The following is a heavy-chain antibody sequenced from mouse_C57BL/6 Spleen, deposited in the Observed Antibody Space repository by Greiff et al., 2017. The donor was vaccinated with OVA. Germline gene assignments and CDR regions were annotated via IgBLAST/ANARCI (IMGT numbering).Heavy chain of an antibody. V-gene: IGHV3-6*01. Sequence: EVKLQESGPGLVKPSQSLSLTCSVTGYSITSGYYWNWIRQFPGNKLEWMGYISYDGSNNYNPSLKNRISITRDTSKNQFFLKLNSVTTEDTATYYCARTYYDYVGFFDYWGQGTTLTVSS. CDR3: ARTYYDYVGFFDY. CDR2: ISYDGSN. D-gene: IGHD2-4*01. CDR1: GYSITSGYY. J-gene: IGHJ2*01.